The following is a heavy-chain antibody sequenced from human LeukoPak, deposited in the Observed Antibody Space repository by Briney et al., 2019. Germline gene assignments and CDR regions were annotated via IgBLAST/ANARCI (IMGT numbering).Heavy chain of an antibody. D-gene: IGHD3-22*01. J-gene: IGHJ4*02. Sequence: SETLFLTCTVSGGSISSSSYYWGWIRQPPGKGLEWIGSIYYSGSTYYNPSLKSRVTISVDTSKNQFSLKLSSVTAADTAVYHCARGSPPRRNYDSRGYYSYYFDYWGQGTLVTVSS. V-gene: IGHV4-39*07. CDR1: GGSISSSSYY. CDR3: ARGSPPRRNYDSRGYYSYYFDY. CDR2: IYYSGST.